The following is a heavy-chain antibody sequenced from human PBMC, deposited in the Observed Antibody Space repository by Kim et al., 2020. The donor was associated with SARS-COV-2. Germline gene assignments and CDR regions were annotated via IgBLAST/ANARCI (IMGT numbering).Heavy chain of an antibody. J-gene: IGHJ3*02. CDR3: ARPVRGVITDAFDI. Sequence: SQKFQGRVTITRDTSASTAYMELSSLRSEDTAVYYCARPVRGVITDAFDIWGQGTMVTVSS. D-gene: IGHD3-10*02. V-gene: IGHV1-3*01.